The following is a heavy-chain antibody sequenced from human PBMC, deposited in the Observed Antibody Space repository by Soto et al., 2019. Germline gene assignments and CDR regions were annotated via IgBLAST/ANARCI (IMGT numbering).Heavy chain of an antibody. J-gene: IGHJ4*02. CDR3: ANRRHNGDWNGGYFDY. CDR1: GFSFTTRPVG. D-gene: IGHD2-21*02. V-gene: IGHV2-5*02. CDR2: AYWDDDN. Sequence: SRPTLVNPTQTLTLTCSFSGFSFTTRPVGXGWIRQSPGKALEWLAFAYWDDDNRYSPPLRTRLTVTKDTSKNQVVLTMTNMDPVDTATYYCANRRHNGDWNGGYFDYWGQGTLVTVSS.